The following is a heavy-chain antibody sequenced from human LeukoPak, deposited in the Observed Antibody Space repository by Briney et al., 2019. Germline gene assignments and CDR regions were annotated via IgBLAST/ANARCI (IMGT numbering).Heavy chain of an antibody. CDR2: IKEDGSEK. Sequence: GGSLRLSCAASGFTFSNYWMSWVRQAPGKGLEWVANIKEDGSEKNYVDSVKGRFTISRDDAKKSLYLQMNSLRAEDTGVYYCARDKYCSDGDCDGGSKFDYWGQGTLVTVSS. CDR1: GFTFSNYW. D-gene: IGHD2-21*02. V-gene: IGHV3-7*01. CDR3: ARDKYCSDGDCDGGSKFDY. J-gene: IGHJ4*02.